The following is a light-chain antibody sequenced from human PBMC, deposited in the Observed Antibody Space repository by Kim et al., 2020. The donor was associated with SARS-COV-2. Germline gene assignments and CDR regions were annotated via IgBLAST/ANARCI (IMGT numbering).Light chain of an antibody. CDR1: NIGSKS. CDR2: YDS. J-gene: IGLJ3*02. CDR3: QVWDSSSDHPV. V-gene: IGLV3-21*04. Sequence: SYELTQPPSVSVAPGKTARITCGGNNIGSKSVHWYQQKPGQAPVLVIYYDSDRPSGIPERFSGSNSGNTATLPISRVEAGDEADYHCQVWDSSSDHPVFG.